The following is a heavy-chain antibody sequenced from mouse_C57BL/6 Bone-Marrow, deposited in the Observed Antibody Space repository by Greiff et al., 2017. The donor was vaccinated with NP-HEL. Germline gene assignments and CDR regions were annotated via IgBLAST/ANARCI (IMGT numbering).Heavy chain of an antibody. D-gene: IGHD1-1*01. CDR3: ARGDYYGSFYWYFDV. J-gene: IGHJ1*03. CDR2: IHPNSGST. Sequence: VQLQQSGAELVKPGASVKLSCKASGYTFTSYWMHWVKQRPGQGLEWIGMIHPNSGSTNYNEKFKSKATLTVDKSSSTAYMQLSSLTSEDSAVYYCARGDYYGSFYWYFDVWGTGTTVTVSS. V-gene: IGHV1-64*01. CDR1: GYTFTSYW.